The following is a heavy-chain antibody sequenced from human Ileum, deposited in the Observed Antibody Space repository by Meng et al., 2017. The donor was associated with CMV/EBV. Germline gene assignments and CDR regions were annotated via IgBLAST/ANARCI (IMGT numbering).Heavy chain of an antibody. CDR2: INPNRGGT. D-gene: IGHD2/OR15-2a*01. CDR3: ARGGHGNTAFDY. V-gene: IGHV1-2*02. J-gene: IGHJ4*02. CDR1: GYTFTGYY. Sequence: QVQLVQYGAEVEKPGASEKVSCKASGYTFTGYYMHWVRQAPGQGLEWMGWINPNRGGTNYAQNFQGRVTMTRDTSITTAYMEVSRLRSDDTAVYYCARGGHGNTAFDYWGQGTLVTVSS.